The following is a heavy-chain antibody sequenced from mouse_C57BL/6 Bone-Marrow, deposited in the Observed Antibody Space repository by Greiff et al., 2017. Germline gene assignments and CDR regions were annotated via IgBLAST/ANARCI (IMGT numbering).Heavy chain of an antibody. Sequence: VQLQESGAELARPGASVKLSCKASGYTFTSYGISWVKQRPGQGLEWIGEIYPRSGNTYYNEKFKGKATLTADKSSSTAYMELRSLTSEDSAVYFCARFQFYLYFDDWGTGTTVTVSS. CDR1: GYTFTSYG. V-gene: IGHV1-81*01. J-gene: IGHJ1*03. CDR2: IYPRSGNT. CDR3: ARFQFYLYFDD.